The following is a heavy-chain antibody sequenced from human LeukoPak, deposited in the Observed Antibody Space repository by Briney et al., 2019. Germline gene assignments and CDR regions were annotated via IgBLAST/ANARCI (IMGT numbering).Heavy chain of an antibody. D-gene: IGHD3-3*01. Sequence: PGGSLRLSCAASGFTFSSYAMSWIRLAPGKGLEWVSYISSSGSTIYYADSVKGRFTISRDNAKNSLYLQMNSLRAEDTAVYYCARDQTLDFWSGYYPNYFDYWGQGTLVTVSS. CDR2: ISSSGSTI. CDR1: GFTFSSYA. V-gene: IGHV3-11*01. CDR3: ARDQTLDFWSGYYPNYFDY. J-gene: IGHJ4*02.